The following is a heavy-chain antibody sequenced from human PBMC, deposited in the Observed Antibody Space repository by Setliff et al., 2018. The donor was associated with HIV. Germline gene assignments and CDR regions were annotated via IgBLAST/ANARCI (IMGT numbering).Heavy chain of an antibody. Sequence: LSLTCTVSGASISSGSYYWSWIRQPAGKGLEWIGHIYTSGSTNYSPSLKSRVTISVDTSKKQFSLKLSSVTAADTAVYYCARDRRYSPHYFDYWGQGTLVTVYS. CDR1: GASISSGSYY. CDR3: ARDRRYSPHYFDY. J-gene: IGHJ4*02. CDR2: IYTSGST. V-gene: IGHV4-61*09. D-gene: IGHD1-26*01.